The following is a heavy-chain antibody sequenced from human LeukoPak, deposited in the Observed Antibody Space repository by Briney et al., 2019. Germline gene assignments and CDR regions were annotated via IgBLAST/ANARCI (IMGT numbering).Heavy chain of an antibody. J-gene: IGHJ4*02. D-gene: IGHD6-25*01. CDR1: GGSIRSNNW. CDR2: IYHSGST. V-gene: IGHV4-4*02. CDR3: ANKRNAAPYYFDY. Sequence: SGTLSLTCAVSGGSIRSNNWWSWVRQPPGKGLEWIGEIYHSGSTNYNPSLKSPVIISVDKSKNQFSLKLSSVTAADTAVYYCANKRNAAPYYFDYWGQGTLVTVSS.